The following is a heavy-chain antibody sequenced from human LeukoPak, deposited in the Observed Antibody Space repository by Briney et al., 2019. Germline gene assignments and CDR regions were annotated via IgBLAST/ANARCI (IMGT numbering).Heavy chain of an antibody. D-gene: IGHD2-21*02. CDR3: AKAWALTYLGGVDS. Sequence: PGGSLRLSCTASGFTFSSDWMNWVRQAPGKGLQWAANIKEDGSEKNYVDSVKGRFTISRDNATNSMYLQMNTLRAEDTAVYYCAKAWALTYLGGVDSWGQGTLVTVSS. CDR2: IKEDGSEK. V-gene: IGHV3-7*05. CDR1: GFTFSSDW. J-gene: IGHJ4*02.